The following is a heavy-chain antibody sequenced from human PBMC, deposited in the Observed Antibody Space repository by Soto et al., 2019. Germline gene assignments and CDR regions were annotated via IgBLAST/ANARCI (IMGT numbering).Heavy chain of an antibody. Sequence: QVQLPESGPGLVKPSGTLSLTCAVSGGSISSSNWWSWVREPPGKGLEWIGSIHYTGSTNYNHYPNSRVAVSVDTPKHHFALTLSAVPAADTAVYHCARDRGNFGVGLAAFYQCGMDVRGQGTGVSVSS. J-gene: IGHJ6*02. V-gene: IGHV4-4*02. CDR3: ARDRGNFGVGLAAFYQCGMDV. CDR2: IHYTGST. CDR1: GGSISSSNW. D-gene: IGHD3-3*01.